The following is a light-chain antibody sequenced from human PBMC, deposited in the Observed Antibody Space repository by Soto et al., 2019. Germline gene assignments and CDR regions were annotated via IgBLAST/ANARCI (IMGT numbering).Light chain of an antibody. J-gene: IGKJ1*01. V-gene: IGKV1-5*03. CDR2: KAS. Sequence: DIQMTHSPFTLSASVGDRVTITCRASQSISSWLAWYQQKPGKAPKLLIYKASSLESGVPSRFSGSGSGTEFTLTISSLQPDDFATYYCQPYNSYWTFGQGTKVDIK. CDR3: QPYNSYWT. CDR1: QSISSW.